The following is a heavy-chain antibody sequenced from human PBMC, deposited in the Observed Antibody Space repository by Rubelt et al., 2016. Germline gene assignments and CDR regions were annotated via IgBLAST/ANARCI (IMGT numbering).Heavy chain of an antibody. J-gene: IGHJ5*02. V-gene: IGHV4-34*01. CDR2: INHSGST. CDR1: GGSFSGYY. Sequence: QVQLQQWGAGLLKPSETLSLTCAVYGGSFSGYYWSWIRQPPGKGLEWIGAINHSGSTNYNPSLKRRVTISVDMSKKPISWKLCWVTGAEPAGDYWARSEDSSKGFDPWGQGTLVTVSS. CDR3: ARSEDSSKGFDP. D-gene: IGHD3-22*01.